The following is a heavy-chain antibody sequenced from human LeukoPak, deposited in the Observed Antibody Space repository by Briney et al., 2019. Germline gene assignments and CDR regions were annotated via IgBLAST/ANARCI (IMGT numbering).Heavy chain of an antibody. CDR2: TYYRSKWYN. V-gene: IGHV6-1*01. CDR3: ARGNVDIVATIPYYFDY. D-gene: IGHD5-12*01. CDR1: GDSVSSNSAA. Sequence: SQTLSLTCAISGDSVSSNSAAWNWLRQSPSRGLEWLGRTYYRSKWYNDYAVSVKSRITINPDTSKNQFSLQLNSVTPEDTAVYYCARGNVDIVATIPYYFDYWGQGTLVTVSS. J-gene: IGHJ4*02.